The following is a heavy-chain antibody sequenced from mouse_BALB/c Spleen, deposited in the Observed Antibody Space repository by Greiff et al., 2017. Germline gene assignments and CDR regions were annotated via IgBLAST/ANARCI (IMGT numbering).Heavy chain of an antibody. D-gene: IGHD2-3*01. CDR2: ISSGGST. V-gene: IGHV5-6-5*01. J-gene: IGHJ3*01. CDR3: ARGDIYDGYPPFAY. CDR1: GFTFSSYA. Sequence: EVQRVESGGGLVKPGGSLKLSCAASGFTFSSYAMSWVRQTPEKRLEWVASISSGGSTYYPDSVKGRFTISRDNARNILYLQMSSLRSEDTAMYYCARGDIYDGYPPFAYWGQGTLVTVSA.